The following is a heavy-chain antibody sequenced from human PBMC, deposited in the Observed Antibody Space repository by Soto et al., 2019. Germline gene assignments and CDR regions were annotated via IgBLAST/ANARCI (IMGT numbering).Heavy chain of an antibody. D-gene: IGHD6-19*01. CDR3: AREKAVAGTPVYYYYYGMDV. CDR2: INSDGSST. Sequence: GGSLRLSCAASGFTFSSYSMHWVRQAPGKGLVWVSRINSDGSSTSYADSVKGRFTISRDNAKNTLYLQMNSLRAEDTAVYYCAREKAVAGTPVYYYYYGMDVWGQGTTVTVSS. J-gene: IGHJ6*02. V-gene: IGHV3-74*01. CDR1: GFTFSSYS.